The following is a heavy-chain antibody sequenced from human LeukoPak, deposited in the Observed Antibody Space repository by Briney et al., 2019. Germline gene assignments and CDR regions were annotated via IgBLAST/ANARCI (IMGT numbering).Heavy chain of an antibody. D-gene: IGHD2-15*01. CDR3: ARGGGPSLRGAFDI. Sequence: GGSLRLSCAASGFTFSSYAMSWVRQAPGKGLEWVANIKQDGSEKYYVDSVKGRFTISRDNAKNSLYLQMNSLRAEDTAVYYCARGGGPSLRGAFDIWGQGTMVTVSS. V-gene: IGHV3-7*01. CDR2: IKQDGSEK. J-gene: IGHJ3*02. CDR1: GFTFSSYA.